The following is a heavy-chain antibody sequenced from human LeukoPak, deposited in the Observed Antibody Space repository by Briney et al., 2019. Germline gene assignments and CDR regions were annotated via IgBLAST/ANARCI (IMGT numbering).Heavy chain of an antibody. CDR2: IWYDGSYK. D-gene: IGHD4-17*01. V-gene: IGHV3-33*01. CDR3: ARDLHCGDYSPDY. J-gene: IGHJ4*02. Sequence: PGRSLRLSCAASGFTFSSYGMHWVRQAPGKGLEWVAVIWYDGSYKYYADSVKGRFTISRDNSKNTLYLQMNSLRAEDTAVYYCARDLHCGDYSPDYWGQGTLVTVSS. CDR1: GFTFSSYG.